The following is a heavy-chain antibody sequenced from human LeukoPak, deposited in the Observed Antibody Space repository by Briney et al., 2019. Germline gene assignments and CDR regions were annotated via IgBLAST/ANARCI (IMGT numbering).Heavy chain of an antibody. D-gene: IGHD6-13*01. Sequence: ASVKVSCKVSGYTLTELSMHWVRQAPGKGLEWMGGFDPEDGETIYAQKFQGRVTMTEDTSTDTAYMELSSPRSEDTAVYYCATYRIAADGLLPHAFDIWGQGTMVTVSS. CDR3: ATYRIAADGLLPHAFDI. J-gene: IGHJ3*02. V-gene: IGHV1-24*01. CDR2: FDPEDGET. CDR1: GYTLTELS.